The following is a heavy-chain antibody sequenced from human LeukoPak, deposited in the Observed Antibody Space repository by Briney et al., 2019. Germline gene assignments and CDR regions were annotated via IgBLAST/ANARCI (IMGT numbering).Heavy chain of an antibody. D-gene: IGHD6-19*01. CDR2: IRYDATNK. Sequence: GGSLRLSCAASGLTFSYYGMNWVRQAPGKGLEWVAFIRYDATNKYYADSVKRRFTISRDNSKNTLYLQMNSLRAADTAVYYCAKTIAVAGQGWYFDYWGQGALVTVSS. V-gene: IGHV3-30*02. J-gene: IGHJ4*02. CDR3: AKTIAVAGQGWYFDY. CDR1: GLTFSYYG.